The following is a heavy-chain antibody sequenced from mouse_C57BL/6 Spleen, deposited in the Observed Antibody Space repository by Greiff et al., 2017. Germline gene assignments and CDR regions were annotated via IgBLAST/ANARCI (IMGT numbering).Heavy chain of an antibody. CDR1: GFTFSDYY. D-gene: IGHD2-5*01. CDR2: INYDGSST. J-gene: IGHJ4*01. V-gene: IGHV5-16*01. CDR3: ARERCYYINSYYAMDY. Sequence: EVQRVESEGGLVQPGSSMKLSCTASGFTFSDYYMAWVRQVPEKGLEWVANINYDGSSTYYLDSLKSRFIISRDNAKNILYLPMSSLKSEDTATYYLARERCYYINSYYAMDYWGQGTSVTVSS.